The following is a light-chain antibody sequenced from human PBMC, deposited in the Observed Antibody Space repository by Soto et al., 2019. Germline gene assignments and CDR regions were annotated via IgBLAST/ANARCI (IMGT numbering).Light chain of an antibody. J-gene: IGLJ1*01. Sequence: QSVLTQPASVSGSPGQSIAISCTGSSSDVGFYNYASWYQQHPGEVPKLIIFEVSNRPSGVSNRFSGSKSGNTASLTISGLQAEDEAAYYCSSYTTSSTRVFGTGTKLTVL. CDR3: SSYTTSSTRV. V-gene: IGLV2-14*01. CDR2: EVS. CDR1: SSDVGFYNY.